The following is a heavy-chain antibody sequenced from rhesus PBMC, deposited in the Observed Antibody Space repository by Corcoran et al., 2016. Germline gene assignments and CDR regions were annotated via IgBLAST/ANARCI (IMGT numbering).Heavy chain of an antibody. Sequence: QVQLVQSGAEVKQPGASVKVSCKASGYPFTTYALNWVRQTRGQRLEWMGCTHTDPRTPTHSQAFKERVTLSLDTSIATAYLQISSLKAEDTAVYYCARSHFAPGFDYWGQGVLVTVSS. J-gene: IGHJ4*01. D-gene: IGHD3S6*01. CDR1: GYPFTTYA. V-gene: IGHV7-114*01. CDR3: ARSHFAPGFDY. CDR2: THTDPRTP.